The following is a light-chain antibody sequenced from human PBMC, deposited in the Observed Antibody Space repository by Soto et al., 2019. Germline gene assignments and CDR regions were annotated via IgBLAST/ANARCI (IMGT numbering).Light chain of an antibody. V-gene: IGKV1-39*01. Sequence: DIQMTQSPSSLSASVGDRVTITCRASQTSRRYLNWYQQKPGKAPKLLIYLASILQSGVPSRFSGSGSGTDCTLTISSLQPEDFATYYCQQSFTTPPTFGGGTQVEL. CDR3: QQSFTTPPT. CDR1: QTSRRY. J-gene: IGKJ4*01. CDR2: LAS.